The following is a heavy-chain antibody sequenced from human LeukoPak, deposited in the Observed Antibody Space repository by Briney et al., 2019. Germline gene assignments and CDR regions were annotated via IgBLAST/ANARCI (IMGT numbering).Heavy chain of an antibody. D-gene: IGHD3-22*01. CDR3: AREYYYDETPDY. V-gene: IGHV1-3*01. Sequence: GASVKVSCKASGYTFTDYAIHWVRQAPGQRLEWMGWINAGNGNTKYPQKFQDRVTLTRHTSASTVYMELSSLRSEDTAVYYCAREYYYDETPDYWGQGTLVTVSS. J-gene: IGHJ4*02. CDR2: INAGNGNT. CDR1: GYTFTDYA.